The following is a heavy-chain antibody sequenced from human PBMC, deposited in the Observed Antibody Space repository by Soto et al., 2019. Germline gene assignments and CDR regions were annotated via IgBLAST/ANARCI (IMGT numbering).Heavy chain of an antibody. D-gene: IGHD3-10*01. CDR1: GGSISSYY. CDR2: VHHSWGS. CDR3: ARQGFGPLHGLVDV. J-gene: IGHJ6*02. V-gene: IGHV4-59*08. Sequence: SETLSLTCTVSGGSISSYYWSWFRQSPGKRMEWIGYVHHSWGSSYNPSLQSRVSISLDTSKSQFSLKVTSVTATDTAVYYCARQGFGPLHGLVDVWGQGTTVTVSS.